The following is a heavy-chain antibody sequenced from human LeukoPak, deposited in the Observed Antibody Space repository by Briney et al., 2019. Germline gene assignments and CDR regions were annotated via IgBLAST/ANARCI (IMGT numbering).Heavy chain of an antibody. CDR3: ARGDSGWYQNYYYYMDV. CDR1: EFSVGSNY. J-gene: IGHJ6*03. CDR2: IGTAGDT. D-gene: IGHD6-19*01. Sequence: PGGSLRLSCAASEFSVGSNYMTWVRQATGKGLEWVSAIGTAGDTYYPGSVKGRFTISRENAKNSLYLQMNSLRAGDTAVYYCARGDSGWYQNYYYYMDVWGKGTTVTISS. V-gene: IGHV3-13*01.